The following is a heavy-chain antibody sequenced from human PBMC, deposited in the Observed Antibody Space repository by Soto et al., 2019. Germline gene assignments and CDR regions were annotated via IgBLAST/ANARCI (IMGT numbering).Heavy chain of an antibody. CDR3: ARGLLLWFGEMRYYFDY. J-gene: IGHJ4*02. CDR2: IWYDGSSK. Sequence: GGSLRLSCAASGFTFSSYAMHWVRQAPGRGLEWVAVIWYDGSSKYYADSVKGRFTISRDNSKNTLYLQMNSLRAEDTAVYYCARGLLLWFGEMRYYFDYWGQGTLVTVSS. CDR1: GFTFSSYA. D-gene: IGHD3-10*01. V-gene: IGHV3-33*01.